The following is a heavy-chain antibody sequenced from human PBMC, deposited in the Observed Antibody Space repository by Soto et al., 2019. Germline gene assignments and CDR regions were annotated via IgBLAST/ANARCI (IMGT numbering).Heavy chain of an antibody. V-gene: IGHV3-23*01. Sequence: GGSLRLSCAVCGFSFRSSPMSWVRRAPGKGLEWVSGINGGDDSKHYAESVRGRFTITRDNAKNTLLLQMNSLRAEDTAIYYWANAPHRATPPPPLDHGGQGTLVTVSS. CDR1: GFSFRSSP. D-gene: IGHD3-10*01. CDR2: INGGDDSK. J-gene: IGHJ4*02. CDR3: ANAPHRATPPPPLDH.